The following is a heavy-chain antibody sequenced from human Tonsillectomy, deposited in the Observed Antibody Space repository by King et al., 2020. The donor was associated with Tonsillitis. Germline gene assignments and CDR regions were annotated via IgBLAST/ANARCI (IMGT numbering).Heavy chain of an antibody. CDR3: ARDLPHILTGYYRVGMDY. V-gene: IGHV3-30*01. CDR1: GFTFSDFA. Sequence: VQLVESGGGVVQPGRSLRLSCAASGFTFSDFAMHWVRQAPGKGLEWLAVISFDGVNKFYADSVKGRFTISRDNSKNTLYVQMNSLRPEDTAVYYCARDLPHILTGYYRVGMDYWGQGTLVTVSS. CDR2: ISFDGVNK. D-gene: IGHD3-9*01. J-gene: IGHJ4*02.